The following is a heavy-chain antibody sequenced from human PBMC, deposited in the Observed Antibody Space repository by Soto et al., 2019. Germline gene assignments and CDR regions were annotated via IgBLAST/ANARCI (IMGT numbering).Heavy chain of an antibody. CDR1: GYTFTSYG. V-gene: IGHV1-18*01. D-gene: IGHD4-17*01. J-gene: IGHJ4*02. CDR3: ARENDYGDYRY. CDR2: ISAYNGNT. Sequence: AASVNVSCKASGYTFTSYGISWVRQAPGQGLEWMGWISAYNGNTNYAQKLQGRVTMTTDTSTSTAYMELRSLRSDDTAVYYCARENDYGDYRYWGQGTLVTVSS.